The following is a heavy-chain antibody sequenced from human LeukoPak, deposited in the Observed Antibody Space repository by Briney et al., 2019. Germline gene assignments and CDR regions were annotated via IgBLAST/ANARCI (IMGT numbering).Heavy chain of an antibody. Sequence: SETLSLTCAVYGESFSGYYWSWIRQPPGRGLEWIGETNHSGSTNYNPSLKSRVTISVDTPKNQLSLKLSSVTAADTAVYYCARDYNSARYFDYWGQGTLVTVSS. D-gene: IGHD6-25*01. CDR1: GESFSGYY. CDR3: ARDYNSARYFDY. V-gene: IGHV4-34*01. J-gene: IGHJ4*02. CDR2: TNHSGST.